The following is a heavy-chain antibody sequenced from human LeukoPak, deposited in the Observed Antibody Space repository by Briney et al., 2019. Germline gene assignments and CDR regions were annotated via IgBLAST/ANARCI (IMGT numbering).Heavy chain of an antibody. CDR2: ISSSGSTI. J-gene: IGHJ5*02. CDR1: GFIFSSYE. CDR3: ASQGSGSYYTGNA. Sequence: GGSLRLSCAASGFIFSSYEMNWVRQAPGKGLEWVSYISSSGSTIYYADSVKGRFTISRDNAKNSLYLQMNSLRAEDTAVYYCASQGSGSYYTGNAWGQGTLVTVSS. V-gene: IGHV3-48*03. D-gene: IGHD3-10*01.